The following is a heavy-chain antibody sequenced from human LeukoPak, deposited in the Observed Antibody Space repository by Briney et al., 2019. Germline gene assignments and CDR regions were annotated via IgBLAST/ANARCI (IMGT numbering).Heavy chain of an antibody. J-gene: IGHJ4*02. CDR2: INPNSGGT. CDR1: GYTFTGYY. V-gene: IGHV1-2*02. CDR3: ARDYGSSGYPLI. Sequence: AASVKVSCKASGYTFTGYYMHWVRQAPGQGLEWMGWINPNSGGTNYAQKFQGRVTMTRDTSISTAYMELSRLRSDDTAVYYCARDYGSSGYPLIWGQGTLVTVSS. D-gene: IGHD3-22*01.